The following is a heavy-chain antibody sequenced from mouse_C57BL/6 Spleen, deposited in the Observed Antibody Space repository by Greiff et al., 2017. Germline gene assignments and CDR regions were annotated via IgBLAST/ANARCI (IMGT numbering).Heavy chain of an antibody. Sequence: QVQLQQSGAELVRPGASVTLSCKASGYTFTDYEMHWVKQTPVHGLEWIGAIDPETGGTAYNQKFKGKAILTADKSSSTAYMELRSLTSEDSAVYYCTRDNYAFDYWGQGTTLTGSS. CDR3: TRDNYAFDY. J-gene: IGHJ2*01. CDR1: GYTFTDYE. V-gene: IGHV1-15*01. D-gene: IGHD1-3*01. CDR2: IDPETGGT.